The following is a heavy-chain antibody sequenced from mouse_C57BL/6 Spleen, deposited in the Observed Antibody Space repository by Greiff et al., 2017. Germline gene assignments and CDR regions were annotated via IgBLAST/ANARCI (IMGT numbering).Heavy chain of an antibody. D-gene: IGHD2-2*01. J-gene: IGHJ4*01. V-gene: IGHV2-5*01. Sequence: VQLQESGPGLVQPSQSLSITCTVSGFSLTSYGVHWVRQSPGKGLEWLGVIWRGGSTDYNAAFMSRLSITKDNSKSQVFFKMNSLQAYDTAIYYCAKEGYDGGYDAMDYWGQGTSVTVSA. CDR3: AKEGYDGGYDAMDY. CDR1: GFSLTSYG. CDR2: IWRGGST.